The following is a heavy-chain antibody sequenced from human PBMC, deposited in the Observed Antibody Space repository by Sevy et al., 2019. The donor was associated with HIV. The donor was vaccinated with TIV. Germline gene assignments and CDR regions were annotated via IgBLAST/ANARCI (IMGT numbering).Heavy chain of an antibody. D-gene: IGHD3-3*01. CDR3: ARGGGNSESGYYFDF. CDR1: GGSISSGTYY. Sequence: SETLSLTCTVSGGSISSGTYYWGWIRQPPGKGLEWIGNIYYGGTSYYNPSLKSRVTISVDTSKYQFSLNLRSVTAADTAVFYCARGGGNSESGYYFDFWGQGTLVTVS. V-gene: IGHV4-39*01. CDR2: IYYGGTS. J-gene: IGHJ4*02.